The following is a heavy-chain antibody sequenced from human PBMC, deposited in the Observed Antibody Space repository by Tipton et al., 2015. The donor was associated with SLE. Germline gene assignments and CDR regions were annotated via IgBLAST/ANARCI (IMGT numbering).Heavy chain of an antibody. CDR1: GGSISSHY. CDR3: ARATVAGLFDY. J-gene: IGHJ4*02. D-gene: IGHD6-19*01. V-gene: IGHV4-59*11. CDR2: IYYSGST. Sequence: GLVKPSETLSLTCTVSGGSISSHYWSWIRQPPGKGLEWIGYIYYSGSTNYNPSLKSRVTISVDTSKNQFSRKMSSVTAADTAVYYCARATVAGLFDYWGQGTLVTVSS.